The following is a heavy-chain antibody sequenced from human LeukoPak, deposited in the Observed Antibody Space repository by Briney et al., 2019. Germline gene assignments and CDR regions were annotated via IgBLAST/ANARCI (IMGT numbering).Heavy chain of an antibody. CDR1: GGSINSYY. V-gene: IGHV4-59*12. CDR3: ARVSGRITMVRGAPEPGD. Sequence: SETLSLTCTVSGGSINSYYWSWIRQPPGKGLECIGYIHYTGSTNYNPSLKSRVTISVDTSKNQFSLKLRSVTAADTAVYYCARVSGRITMVRGAPEPGDWGQGTLVTVSS. J-gene: IGHJ4*02. CDR2: IHYTGST. D-gene: IGHD3-10*01.